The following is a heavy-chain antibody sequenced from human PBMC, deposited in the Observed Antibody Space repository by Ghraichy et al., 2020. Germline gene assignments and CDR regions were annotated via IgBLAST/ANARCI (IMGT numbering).Heavy chain of an antibody. V-gene: IGHV3-21*01. CDR1: GFIFGSYN. Sequence: GGSLRLSCVASGFIFGSYNMNWVRQVPGKGLEWVSSISSSSSSIQYADSAKGRFTISRDNAKNSLYLQMNSLRAEDTAVYYCAGYYYYDNSGPSLWGQGTLVTVSS. D-gene: IGHD3-22*01. CDR3: AGYYYYDNSGPSL. CDR2: ISSSSSSI. J-gene: IGHJ4*02.